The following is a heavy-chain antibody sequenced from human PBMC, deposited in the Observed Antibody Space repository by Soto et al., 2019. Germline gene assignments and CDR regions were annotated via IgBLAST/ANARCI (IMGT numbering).Heavy chain of an antibody. CDR2: INGKNGNT. Sequence: QVQLVQSGVEVKKPGASVKVSCKASGYTFISHGIRWVRQAPGQGLEWMGWINGKNGNTNYAQKLQGRVTLTTDTSTSTAYMELRSLRSDDTAVYYCARVSSSIVVFPSYCMDVWGQATTVTVSS. V-gene: IGHV1-18*04. D-gene: IGHD2-15*01. CDR1: GYTFISHG. CDR3: ARVSSSIVVFPSYCMDV. J-gene: IGHJ6*02.